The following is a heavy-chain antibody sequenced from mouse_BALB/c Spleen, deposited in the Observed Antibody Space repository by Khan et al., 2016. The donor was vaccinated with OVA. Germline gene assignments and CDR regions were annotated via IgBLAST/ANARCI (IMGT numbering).Heavy chain of an antibody. CDR2: ISYSGST. J-gene: IGHJ2*01. D-gene: IGHD1-2*01. Sequence: EVQLQESGPGLVQPSQSLSLTCTVTGYSITSGYDWNWIRQFPGNKLEWMGYISYSGSTNYNPSLKSRLSITRDTSKNQFFLQLNSVTTEDTATYYCARTARIKYWGQGTTLTVSS. V-gene: IGHV3-2*02. CDR1: GYSITSGYD. CDR3: ARTARIKY.